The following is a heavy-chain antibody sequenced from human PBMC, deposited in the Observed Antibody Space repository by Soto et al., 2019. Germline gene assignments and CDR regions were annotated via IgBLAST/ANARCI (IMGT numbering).Heavy chain of an antibody. CDR3: ARDLYSYGPSGDY. CDR2: IWYDGSNK. D-gene: IGHD5-18*01. J-gene: IGHJ4*02. CDR1: GFTFSSYG. V-gene: IGHV3-33*01. Sequence: GGSLRLSCAASGFTFSSYGMHWVRQAPGKGLEWVAVIWYDGSNKYYADSVKGRFTISRDNSKNTLYLQMNSLRDEDTAVYYCARDLYSYGPSGDYWGQGTLVTVSS.